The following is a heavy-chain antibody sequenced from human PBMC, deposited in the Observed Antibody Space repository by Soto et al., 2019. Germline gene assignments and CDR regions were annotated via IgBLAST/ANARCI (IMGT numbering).Heavy chain of an antibody. CDR2: IYSGGDT. CDR3: AKGPAATPLTYYYYLDG. D-gene: IGHD2-15*01. Sequence: PGGSLRLSCASSGFTLSNNYMSWVRQAPGKGLEWVSLIYSGGDTYYADSVKGRFTISRHNSKSTLYLQMNSLGAEDTAVYYCAKGPAATPLTYYYYLDGWGKGTTVTVAS. CDR1: GFTLSNNY. J-gene: IGHJ6*03. V-gene: IGHV3-53*01.